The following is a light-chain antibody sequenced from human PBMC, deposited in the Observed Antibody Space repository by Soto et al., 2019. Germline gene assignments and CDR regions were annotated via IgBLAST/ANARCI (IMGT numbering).Light chain of an antibody. V-gene: IGLV1-40*01. Sequence: QSVLTQPPSVSGAPGQRVTISCTGSSSNIGAGYDVHWYQQLPGTAPKLLIYANGNRPSWVPDRFSGSKSGTSASLAITGLQAEDEADYYCQSYDRSLSGYVLGTGTKVTVL. CDR3: QSYDRSLSGYV. CDR1: SSNIGAGYD. J-gene: IGLJ1*01. CDR2: ANG.